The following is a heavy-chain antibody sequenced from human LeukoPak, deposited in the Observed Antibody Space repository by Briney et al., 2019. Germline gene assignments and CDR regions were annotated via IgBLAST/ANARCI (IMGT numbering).Heavy chain of an antibody. CDR3: AKPSYYDFWSGSDY. Sequence: GGSLRLSCAASGFTFSSYAMSWVRQTPGKGLEWVSAISGSGGSTYYADSVKGRFTISRDNSKNTLYLQMNSLRAEDTAVYYCAKPSYYDFWSGSDYWGQGTLVTVSS. V-gene: IGHV3-23*01. J-gene: IGHJ4*02. CDR2: ISGSGGST. D-gene: IGHD3-3*01. CDR1: GFTFSSYA.